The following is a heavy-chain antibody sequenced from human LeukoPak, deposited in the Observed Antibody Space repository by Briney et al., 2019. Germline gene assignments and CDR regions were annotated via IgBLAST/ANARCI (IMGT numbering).Heavy chain of an antibody. CDR1: GFTFSSYA. Sequence: PGGSLRLSCAASGFTFSSYAMHWVRQAPGKGLEWVAVISYDGSNKYYADSVKGRFTISRDNSKNTLYLQMNSLRAEDTALYHCARRGYSGYDDAFDIWGQGTMVTVPS. CDR2: ISYDGSNK. V-gene: IGHV3-30-3*01. CDR3: ARRGYSGYDDAFDI. J-gene: IGHJ3*02. D-gene: IGHD5-12*01.